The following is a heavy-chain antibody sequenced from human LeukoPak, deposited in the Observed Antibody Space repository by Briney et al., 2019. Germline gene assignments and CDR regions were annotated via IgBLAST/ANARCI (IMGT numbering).Heavy chain of an antibody. J-gene: IGHJ4*02. Sequence: SETLSLTCTVSGGSINNYYWSWIRQPPGKGLEWIGYIYYSGSTNFNPSLKSRVTISVDTSKNQFSLKMSTLTAADTAVYYCARHGGSGYPYFDYWGQGTLVTVSS. CDR3: ARHGGSGYPYFDY. V-gene: IGHV4-59*01. CDR1: GGSINNYY. CDR2: IYYSGST. D-gene: IGHD3-22*01.